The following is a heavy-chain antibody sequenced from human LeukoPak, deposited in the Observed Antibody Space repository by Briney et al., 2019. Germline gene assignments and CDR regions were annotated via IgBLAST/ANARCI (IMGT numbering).Heavy chain of an antibody. CDR2: INPNSGGT. Sequence: ASVKVSCKASGYTFTGYYMHWVRQAPGQGLEWMGRINPNSGGTNYAQKFQGRVTMTRDTSISTAYMELSRLRSDDTAVHHCARDIAVAGFQDYWGQGTLVTVSS. V-gene: IGHV1-2*06. CDR3: ARDIAVAGFQDY. D-gene: IGHD6-19*01. J-gene: IGHJ4*02. CDR1: GYTFTGYY.